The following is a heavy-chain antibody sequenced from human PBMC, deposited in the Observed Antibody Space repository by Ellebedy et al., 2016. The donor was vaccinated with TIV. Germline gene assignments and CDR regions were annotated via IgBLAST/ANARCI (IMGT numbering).Heavy chain of an antibody. CDR1: GGSFSGYY. D-gene: IGHD3-16*02. Sequence: SETLSLTXAVYGGSFSGYYWTWIRQPPGKGLEWIGEINHSGSTNYNPSLKSRVTISVDTSKNQFSLRLRSLTAADTAVYYCARRSSVTPDTGIGYWGQGTLVTVSS. CDR2: INHSGST. J-gene: IGHJ4*02. V-gene: IGHV4-34*01. CDR3: ARRSSVTPDTGIGY.